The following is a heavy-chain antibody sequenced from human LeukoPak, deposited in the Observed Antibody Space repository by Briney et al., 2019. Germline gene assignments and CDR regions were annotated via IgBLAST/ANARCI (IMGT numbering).Heavy chain of an antibody. CDR2: INPNSGGT. J-gene: IGHJ4*02. Sequence: ASVKVSCKASGYTFTGYYMHWVRQAPGQGLEWMGWINPNSGGTNYAQRLQGRVTMTTDTSTSTAYMELRSLRSADTAVYYCARDYYGSGTETEYWGQGTLVTVSS. CDR1: GYTFTGYY. CDR3: ARDYYGSGTETEY. D-gene: IGHD3-10*01. V-gene: IGHV1-2*02.